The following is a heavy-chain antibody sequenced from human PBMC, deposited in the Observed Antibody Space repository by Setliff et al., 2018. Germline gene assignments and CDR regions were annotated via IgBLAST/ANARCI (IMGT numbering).Heavy chain of an antibody. CDR1: GYRFSSHW. CDR2: IYPGDSDT. D-gene: IGHD1-26*01. V-gene: IGHV5-51*01. Sequence: GESLKISCKGSGYRFSSHWIGWVRQMPGKGLEWMGIIYPGDSDTRYSPSFQGQVTISADKSISTAYLQWSSLKASDTAMYYCASSSGSSSNDAFDIWGQGSTVTVSS. J-gene: IGHJ3*02. CDR3: ASSSGSSSNDAFDI.